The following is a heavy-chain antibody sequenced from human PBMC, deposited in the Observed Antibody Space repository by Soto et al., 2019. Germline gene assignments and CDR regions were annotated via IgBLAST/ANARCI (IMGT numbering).Heavy chain of an antibody. CDR3: AKDKVPVVVTAPVDY. J-gene: IGHJ4*02. V-gene: IGHV3-30*18. CDR1: GFTFSSYG. D-gene: IGHD2-21*02. CDR2: ISYDGSKK. Sequence: QVQLVESGGGVVQPGRSLRLSCAASGFTFSSYGMHWVRQAPGKGPEWVAVISYDGSKKYYADSVQGRFTISRDNAQNTLFLQMHSLRAADTAVYYCAKDKVPVVVTAPVDYLGQGTLVTVS.